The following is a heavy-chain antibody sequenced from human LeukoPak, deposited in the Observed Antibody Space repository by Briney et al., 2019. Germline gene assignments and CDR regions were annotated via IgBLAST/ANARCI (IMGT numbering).Heavy chain of an antibody. CDR3: ARIRDGYNDAYDI. J-gene: IGHJ3*02. CDR1: GYTFSSNY. D-gene: IGHD5-24*01. CDR2: INPTAGNT. Sequence: GASVKVSCKASGYTFSSNYMHWVRQAPGQGLEWMGLINPTAGNTYYAQRFQGRVTMTRNTSTSTVYMELSSLRSEDTAVYYCARIRDGYNDAYDIWGQGTMVTVPS. V-gene: IGHV1-46*01.